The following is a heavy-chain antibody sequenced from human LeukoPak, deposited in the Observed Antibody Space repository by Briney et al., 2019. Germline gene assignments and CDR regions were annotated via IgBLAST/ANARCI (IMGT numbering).Heavy chain of an antibody. CDR1: GFPFSSYA. Sequence: GGSLTLSCAASGFPFSSYAMHGLRQAPRQGLAGVAVISYDGSNKYYADPVKGRFTISRDNAKNTLYPQMDSLRAEATAVYYCARTPTIFGGASNWFDPWGQGTLVTVSS. CDR2: ISYDGSNK. J-gene: IGHJ5*02. V-gene: IGHV3-30-3*01. CDR3: ARTPTIFGGASNWFDP. D-gene: IGHD3-3*01.